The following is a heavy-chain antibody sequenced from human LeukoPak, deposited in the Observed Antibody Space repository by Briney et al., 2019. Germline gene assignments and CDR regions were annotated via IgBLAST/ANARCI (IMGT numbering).Heavy chain of an antibody. D-gene: IGHD1-1*01. CDR2: ISGSGGST. CDR3: AKKRRQGNDFDY. J-gene: IGHJ4*02. Sequence: PGGSLRLSCAASGFTFSSYGMSWVRQAPGKGLEWVSAISGSGGSTYYAASVKGRFTISRDNSKNTLYLQMNSLRAEDTAVYYCAKKRRQGNDFDYWGQGTLVTVSS. V-gene: IGHV3-23*01. CDR1: GFTFSSYG.